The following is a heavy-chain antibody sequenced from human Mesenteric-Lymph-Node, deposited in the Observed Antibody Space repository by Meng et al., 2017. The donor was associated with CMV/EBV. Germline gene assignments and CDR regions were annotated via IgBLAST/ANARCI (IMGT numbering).Heavy chain of an antibody. Sequence: GEALKISCAASGFTFRTDAMRWVRQAPGTGLEWVSVIYSGNSDTYYPDSVKGRSIISRDNSKNTVYLQMNSLRAEDTAVYYCAKNPVDYADPWGQGTLVTVSS. CDR1: GFTFRTDA. D-gene: IGHD4-17*01. CDR2: IYSGNSDT. CDR3: AKNPVDYADP. V-gene: IGHV3-23*03. J-gene: IGHJ5*02.